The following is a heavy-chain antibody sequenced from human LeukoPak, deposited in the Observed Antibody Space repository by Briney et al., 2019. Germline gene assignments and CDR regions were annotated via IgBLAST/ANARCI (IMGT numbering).Heavy chain of an antibody. CDR2: IYPGDSDT. D-gene: IGHD3-10*01. CDR1: GYSFTCYW. J-gene: IGHJ4*02. V-gene: IGHV5-51*01. CDR3: ARQRGEQGYFDY. Sequence: GESLKISCKGSGYSFTCYWICWVRRMPGKGLEWMGIIYPGDSDTRYSPSFQGQVTISADKSITTAYLQWSSLKASDTAMYYCARQRGEQGYFDYWGQGTLVTVSS.